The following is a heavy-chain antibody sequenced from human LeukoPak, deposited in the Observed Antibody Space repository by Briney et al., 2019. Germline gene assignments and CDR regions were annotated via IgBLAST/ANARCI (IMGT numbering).Heavy chain of an antibody. CDR1: GGSISSSSYY. Sequence: PSETLSLTCTVSGGSISSSSYYWGWIRQPPGKGLEWVSAISGSGGSTYYADSVKGRFTISRDNSKNTLYLQMNSLRAEDTAVYYCAKSHDYGDYGGLNYWGQGTLVTVSS. CDR3: AKSHDYGDYGGLNY. CDR2: ISGSGGST. D-gene: IGHD4-17*01. J-gene: IGHJ4*02. V-gene: IGHV3-23*01.